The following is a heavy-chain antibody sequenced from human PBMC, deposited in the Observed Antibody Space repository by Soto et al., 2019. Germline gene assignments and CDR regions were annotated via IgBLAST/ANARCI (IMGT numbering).Heavy chain of an antibody. CDR2: ISYDGSNK. CDR1: GFTFSSYG. V-gene: IGHV3-30*18. D-gene: IGHD3-16*01. J-gene: IGHJ4*02. Sequence: GGSLRLSCAASGFTFSSYGMHWVRQAPGKGLEWVAVISYDGSNKYYADSVKGRFTISRDNSKNTLYLQMNSLRAEDTAVYYCANLGEFDYWGQGTLVTVSS. CDR3: ANLGEFDY.